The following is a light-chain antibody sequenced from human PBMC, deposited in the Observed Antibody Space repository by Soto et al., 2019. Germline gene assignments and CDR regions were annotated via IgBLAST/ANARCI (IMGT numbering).Light chain of an antibody. V-gene: IGLV2-14*03. CDR3: SSYTSTMTNV. Sequence: QSALTQPASVSGSPGQSITISCTGTSSDVGGFNSVSWYQLRPGTAPKLILYDVVDRPSGVSYRFSGSKSGNTASLTISGLQVADEADYFCSSYTSTMTNVFGSGTKLTVL. J-gene: IGLJ1*01. CDR2: DVV. CDR1: SSDVGGFNS.